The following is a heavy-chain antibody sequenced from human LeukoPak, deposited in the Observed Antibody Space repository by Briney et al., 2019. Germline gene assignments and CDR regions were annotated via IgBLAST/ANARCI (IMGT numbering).Heavy chain of an antibody. CDR3: AKEGPTVPTAY. J-gene: IGHJ4*02. V-gene: IGHV3-23*01. Sequence: GGSLRLSCAASGFIISGDSMNWVRQAPEKGLEWVSAISGSGGSTYYADSVKGRFTISRDNSKNTLYLQMNSLRAEDTAVYYCAKEGPTVPTAYWGQGTLVTVSS. CDR2: ISGSGGST. CDR1: GFIISGDS. D-gene: IGHD4-17*01.